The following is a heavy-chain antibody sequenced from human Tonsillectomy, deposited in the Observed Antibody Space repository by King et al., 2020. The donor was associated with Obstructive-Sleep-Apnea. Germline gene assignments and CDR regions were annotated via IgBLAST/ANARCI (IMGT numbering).Heavy chain of an antibody. D-gene: IGHD3-9*01. CDR3: ARYGSAYYDILTHYPLFDY. J-gene: IGHJ4*02. Sequence: VQLVQSGAEVKKPGASVKVSCKASGYTFTSHGISWVRQAPGQGLEWMGWISGYNDNTKYAKKFQGRVTMTTDTSTSTADMELRSLRSDDTAVYFCARYGSAYYDILTHYPLFDYWGQGTLVTVSS. CDR1: GYTFTSHG. CDR2: ISGYNDNT. V-gene: IGHV1-18*01.